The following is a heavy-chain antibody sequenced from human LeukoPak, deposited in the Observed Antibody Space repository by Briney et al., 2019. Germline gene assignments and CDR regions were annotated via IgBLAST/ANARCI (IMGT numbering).Heavy chain of an antibody. D-gene: IGHD4-17*01. CDR1: GFTFSSYG. CDR3: AKDTPSYGDYGGYFDY. J-gene: IGHJ4*02. V-gene: IGHV3-30*02. Sequence: GGSLRLSCAASGFTFSSYGMHWVRQAPGKGLEWVAFIRYDGSNKYYADSVKGRFIISRDNSKNTLYLQMNSLRAEDTAVYYCAKDTPSYGDYGGYFDYWGQGTLVTVSS. CDR2: IRYDGSNK.